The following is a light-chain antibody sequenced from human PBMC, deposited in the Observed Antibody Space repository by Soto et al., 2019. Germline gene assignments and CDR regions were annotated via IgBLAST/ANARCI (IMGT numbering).Light chain of an antibody. CDR1: QSFRGL. J-gene: IGKJ5*01. CDR3: QQRHRWLIT. V-gene: IGKV3-11*01. Sequence: ELTQSAVRLSWNAGRCATLSCRASQSFRGLLAWYQQKPGQAPRLLIYDAYNRATGIPPRFSGSGSGTDFTLTFSSLEPEDSAVYYCQQRHRWLITSGQGTRLEIK. CDR2: DAY.